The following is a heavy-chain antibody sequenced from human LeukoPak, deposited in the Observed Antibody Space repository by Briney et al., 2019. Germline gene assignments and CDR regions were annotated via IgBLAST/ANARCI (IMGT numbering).Heavy chain of an antibody. V-gene: IGHV3-7*01. CDR2: IKQDGDEK. CDR1: GFIFTTYW. J-gene: IGHJ4*02. Sequence: PGGSLRLSCAASGFIFTTYWMSWVRQAPGKGLEWVANIKQDGDEKYYVDSVKGRFTISRDNAKNSLYLQMNSLRAEGTAVYYCATGRYTFAYWGQGTLVTVSS. D-gene: IGHD5-18*01. CDR3: ATGRYTFAY.